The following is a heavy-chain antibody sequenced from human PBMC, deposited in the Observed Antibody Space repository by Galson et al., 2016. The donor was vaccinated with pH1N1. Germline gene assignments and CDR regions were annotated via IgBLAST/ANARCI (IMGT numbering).Heavy chain of an antibody. V-gene: IGHV3-23*01. CDR3: ARVDTKDVTTSWYFDL. Sequence: SLRLSCAASEFTFTNYATSWVRQAPGKGLEWVSAISTGGDIIYYADSVKGRFTLSRDNSQNTVYLQLNGLRVEDTAVYYCARVDTKDVTTSWYFDLWGRGTLVTVSS. CDR1: EFTFTNYA. J-gene: IGHJ2*01. D-gene: IGHD4-17*01. CDR2: ISTGGDII.